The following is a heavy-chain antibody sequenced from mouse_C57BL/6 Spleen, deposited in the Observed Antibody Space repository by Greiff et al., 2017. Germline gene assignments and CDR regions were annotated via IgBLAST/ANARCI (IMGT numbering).Heavy chain of an antibody. J-gene: IGHJ3*01. CDR2: IYPGDGDT. CDR3: ARQYYGNSPFAY. V-gene: IGHV1-80*01. Sequence: QVQLQQPGAELVKPGASVKISCKASGYAFSSYWMNWVKQRPGKGLEWIGQIYPGDGDTNYNGKFKGKATLTADKSSSTAYMQLSSLTSEDSAVYFCARQYYGNSPFAYWGQGTLVTVSA. D-gene: IGHD2-1*01. CDR1: GYAFSSYW.